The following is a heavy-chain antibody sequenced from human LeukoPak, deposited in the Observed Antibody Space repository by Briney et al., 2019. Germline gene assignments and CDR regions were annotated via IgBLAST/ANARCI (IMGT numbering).Heavy chain of an antibody. CDR2: IYSGGST. CDR1: GGSFSGYY. Sequence: PSETLSLTCAVYGGSFSGYYWSWIRQPPGKGLEWVSVIYSGGSTYYADSVKGRFTISRDNSKNTLYLQMNSLRAEDTAVYYCARGGNYWGQGTLVTVSS. J-gene: IGHJ4*02. V-gene: IGHV3-66*01. CDR3: ARGGNY.